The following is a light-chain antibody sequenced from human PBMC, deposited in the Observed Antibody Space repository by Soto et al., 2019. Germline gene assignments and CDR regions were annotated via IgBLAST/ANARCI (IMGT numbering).Light chain of an antibody. V-gene: IGKV3-15*01. J-gene: IGKJ1*01. Sequence: ETVMTQSPATLSVSPGETASLSCRASQSFASSLAWYQQKPGQAPRLLIYGASTRATGIPARLSVILSWTEFTLTISNLQSEDFAVYYCQQYNTWPRTFGQGTKVDI. CDR1: QSFASS. CDR2: GAS. CDR3: QQYNTWPRT.